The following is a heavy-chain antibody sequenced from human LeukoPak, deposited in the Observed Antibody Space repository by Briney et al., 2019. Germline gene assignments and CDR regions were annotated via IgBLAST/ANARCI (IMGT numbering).Heavy chain of an antibody. V-gene: IGHV3-7*03. CDR2: IKEDGSEK. Sequence: GRSLRLPCAASGFTFSNYWMSWVRQAPGKGLEWVANIKEDGSEKNYVDSVKGRFTISRDNAKSSVYLQMNSLRAEDTAVYYCAKDYYYGSGSTPPRLDYWGQGTLVTVSS. CDR1: GFTFSNYW. D-gene: IGHD3-10*01. J-gene: IGHJ4*02. CDR3: AKDYYYGSGSTPPRLDY.